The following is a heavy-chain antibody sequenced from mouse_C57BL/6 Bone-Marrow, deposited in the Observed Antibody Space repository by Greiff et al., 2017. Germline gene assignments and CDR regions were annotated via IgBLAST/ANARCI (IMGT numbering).Heavy chain of an antibody. J-gene: IGHJ4*01. CDR2: IYPRSGNT. CDR3: ARGAYYSNYFYAMDY. CDR1: GYTFTSYG. V-gene: IGHV1-81*01. D-gene: IGHD2-5*01. Sequence: VHPVESGAELARPGASVKLSCKASGYTFTSYGISWVKQRTGQGLEWIGEIYPRSGNTYYNEKFKGKATLTADKSSSTAYMELRSLTSEDSAVYFCARGAYYSNYFYAMDYWGQGTSVTVSS.